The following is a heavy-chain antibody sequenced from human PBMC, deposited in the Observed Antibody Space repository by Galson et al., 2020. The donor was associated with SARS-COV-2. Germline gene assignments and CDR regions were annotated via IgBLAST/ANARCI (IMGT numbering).Heavy chain of an antibody. CDR2: MIPNTGNT. CDR3: ARLLAPPWVQIWLPNYGMDV. Sequence: ASVQVPCNASGFTFPSYDINWVRQATAHGLEWMGWMIPNTGNTASAPQSQGRVTTTRYTSISTAYRELRSLTSEDTAVYYCARLLAPPWVQIWLPNYGMDVWGQGTTVTVSS. V-gene: IGHV1-8*01. CDR1: GFTFPSYD. D-gene: IGHD5-18*01. J-gene: IGHJ6*02.